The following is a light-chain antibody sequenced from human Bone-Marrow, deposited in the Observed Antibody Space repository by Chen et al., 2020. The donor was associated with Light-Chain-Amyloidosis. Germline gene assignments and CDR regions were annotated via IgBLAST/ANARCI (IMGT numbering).Light chain of an antibody. J-gene: IGKJ4*01. Sequence: DFQMTQSPSSLSASVGDRVTITCRASQGISKYLAWYQQKPGKVPKLLISATSTLQSGVPSRFSGSGFGTDFALTISSLQPEDVATYYCQKYNNAPLTFGVGTKVEIK. CDR2: ATS. CDR3: QKYNNAPLT. CDR1: QGISKY. V-gene: IGKV1-27*01.